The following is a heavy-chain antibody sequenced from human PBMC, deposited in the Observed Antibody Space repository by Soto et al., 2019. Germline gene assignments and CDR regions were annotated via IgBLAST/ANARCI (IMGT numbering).Heavy chain of an antibody. Sequence: KQSQTLSLTCAISGDSVSSNSAAWNWIRQSPSRGLEWLGRTYYRSKWYNDYAVSVKSRITINPDTSKNQFSLQLNSVTPEDTAVYYCARDSILAGSLRYGMDVWGQGTTVTVS. CDR1: GDSVSSNSAA. J-gene: IGHJ6*02. CDR2: TYYRSKWYN. CDR3: ARDSILAGSLRYGMDV. D-gene: IGHD6-19*01. V-gene: IGHV6-1*01.